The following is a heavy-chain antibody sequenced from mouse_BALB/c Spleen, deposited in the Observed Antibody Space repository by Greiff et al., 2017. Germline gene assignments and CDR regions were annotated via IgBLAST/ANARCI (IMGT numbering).Heavy chain of an antibody. Sequence: EVKLVESGGGLVKLGGSLKLSCAASGFTFSSYYMSWVRQTPEKRLELVAAINSNGGSTYYPDTVKGRFTISRDNAKNTLYLQMSSLKSEDTALYYCARRPTAYYYAMDYWGQGTSVTVSS. D-gene: IGHD1-2*01. CDR2: INSNGGST. J-gene: IGHJ4*01. CDR1: GFTFSSYY. V-gene: IGHV5-6-2*01. CDR3: ARRPTAYYYAMDY.